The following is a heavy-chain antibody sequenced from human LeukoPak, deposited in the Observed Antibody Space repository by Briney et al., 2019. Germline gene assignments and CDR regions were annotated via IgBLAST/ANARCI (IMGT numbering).Heavy chain of an antibody. CDR3: ARGDGFNFFDF. CDR2: FYIDGNT. V-gene: IGHV3-66*01. Sequence: GGSLSLSCAASGFTVSRYYMSWVRQAPGKGLEWVSVFYIDGNTYYADSVRGRFTISRDNSKNTVYLQMNSLRAEDTALYYCARGDGFNFFDFWGQGTLVTVSS. J-gene: IGHJ4*02. CDR1: GFTVSRYY. D-gene: IGHD5-24*01.